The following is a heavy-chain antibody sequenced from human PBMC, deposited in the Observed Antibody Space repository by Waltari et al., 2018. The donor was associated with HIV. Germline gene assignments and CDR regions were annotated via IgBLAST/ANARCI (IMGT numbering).Heavy chain of an antibody. CDR3: ARDATGTETENYYYYGMDV. J-gene: IGHJ6*02. Sequence: QVQLVQSGAEVKKPGYSVKVSCKASGGNFSSYAISRVRPAPGQGLEWMGGIIPIFGTANYAQKFQGRVTITADESTSTAYMELSSLRSEDTAVYYCARDATGTETENYYYYGMDVWGQGTTVTVSS. V-gene: IGHV1-69*01. CDR2: IIPIFGTA. D-gene: IGHD1-1*01. CDR1: GGNFSSYA.